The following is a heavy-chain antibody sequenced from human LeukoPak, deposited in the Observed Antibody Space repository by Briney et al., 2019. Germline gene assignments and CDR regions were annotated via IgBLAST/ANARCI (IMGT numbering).Heavy chain of an antibody. CDR1: GYSFTNYW. J-gene: IGHJ4*02. V-gene: IGHV5-51*01. CDR2: IYPDDSDT. CDR3: ARILDFQETSGCYAFFDY. Sequence: GESLKISCKGSGYSFTNYWISWVRQMPGKGLEWMGIIYPDDSDTRNSPSFQGQVTISVDKSLSTAYLQWNSLKASDTAVYYCARILDFQETSGCYAFFDYWGQGTLVTVSS. D-gene: IGHD2-2*01.